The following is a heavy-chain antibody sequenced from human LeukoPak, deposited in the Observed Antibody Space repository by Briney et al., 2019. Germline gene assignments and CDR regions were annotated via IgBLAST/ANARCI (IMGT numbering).Heavy chain of an antibody. V-gene: IGHV3-7*01. D-gene: IGHD5-18*01. J-gene: IGHJ6*03. CDR2: IKQDGSEK. Sequence: GGSLRLSCAASGFTFSSYLMSWVRQAPGKGLEWLANIKQDGSEKYYVDSVKGRFTISRDNAKNSLYLQTNSLRAEDTAVYYCASALSQRFAAMAYYYYCYYMDVWGKGTTVTVSS. CDR1: GFTFSSYL. CDR3: ASALSQRFAAMAYYYYCYYMDV.